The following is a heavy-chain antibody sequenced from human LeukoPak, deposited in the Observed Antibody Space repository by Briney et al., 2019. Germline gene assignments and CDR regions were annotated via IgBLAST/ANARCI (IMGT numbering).Heavy chain of an antibody. Sequence: TGGSLRLSCAASGFTFSTYSMNWVRQAPGKGLEWVSYISSSSSTIYYADSVKGRFTISRDNAKNSLYLQMNSLRDEDTAVYYCARTAVAGTLYYYYGMDVWGQGTTVTVSS. J-gene: IGHJ6*02. CDR2: ISSSSSTI. CDR3: ARTAVAGTLYYYYGMDV. D-gene: IGHD6-19*01. V-gene: IGHV3-48*02. CDR1: GFTFSTYS.